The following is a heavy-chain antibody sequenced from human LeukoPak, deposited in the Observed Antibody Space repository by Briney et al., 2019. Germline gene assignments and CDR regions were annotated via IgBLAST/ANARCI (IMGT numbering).Heavy chain of an antibody. CDR1: GFIFSSYA. V-gene: IGHV3-23*01. D-gene: IGHD1-14*01. Sequence: GGSLRLSCAASGFIFSSYAMSWVRQAPGKGLEWVSAISGSGGSTYYADSVKGRFTISRDNSKNTLYLQMTSLRAEDTAVYYCAKDLKHSGTGGDPWGQGTLVTVSS. J-gene: IGHJ5*02. CDR2: ISGSGGST. CDR3: AKDLKHSGTGGDP.